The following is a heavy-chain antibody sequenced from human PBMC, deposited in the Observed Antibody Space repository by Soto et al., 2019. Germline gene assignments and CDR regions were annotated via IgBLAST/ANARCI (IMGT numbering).Heavy chain of an antibody. V-gene: IGHV3-23*01. CDR3: ARVGVAPGYYFDY. CDR1: GVTFSNYA. Sequence: EVQLLESGGGVVQAGGSLRLSCAASGVTFSNYAMSWVRQAPGKGLEWVSAISDSGGSTYYAESVKGRITISRYNSKNTLYLQMNSLRAEDTAVYYCARVGVAPGYYFDYWGQGTLVTVSS. CDR2: ISDSGGST. D-gene: IGHD2-2*01. J-gene: IGHJ4*02.